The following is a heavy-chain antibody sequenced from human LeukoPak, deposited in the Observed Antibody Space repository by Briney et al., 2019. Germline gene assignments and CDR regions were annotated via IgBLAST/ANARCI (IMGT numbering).Heavy chain of an antibody. J-gene: IGHJ4*02. CDR2: ISPNSGDT. Sequence: ASVKVSCKGSGYTFTDTYIHWVRQAPGQGLEWMGWISPNSGDTNYAQKFQGRVTMTRDTSISTAYMELSRLRSDDTAVYYCATDHCSGRTCYYYFEYWGRGTLVTVSS. V-gene: IGHV1-2*02. CDR3: ATDHCSGRTCYYYFEY. D-gene: IGHD2-15*01. CDR1: GYTFTDTY.